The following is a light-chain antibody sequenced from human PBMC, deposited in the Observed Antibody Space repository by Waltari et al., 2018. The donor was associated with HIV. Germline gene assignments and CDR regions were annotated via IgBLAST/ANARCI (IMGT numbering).Light chain of an antibody. CDR1: SSNIGAGYD. V-gene: IGLV1-40*01. J-gene: IGLJ1*01. CDR2: GNN. CDR3: QSYDSSLSGYV. Sequence: QSVLTQPPSVSGAPGQRVTISCTGSSSNIGAGYDVHWYQQLPGTAPKLLIYGNNNRPSVVPDRCSGSKSGTSASLAVTGLQAEDEADYYCQSYDSSLSGYVFGTGTKVTVL.